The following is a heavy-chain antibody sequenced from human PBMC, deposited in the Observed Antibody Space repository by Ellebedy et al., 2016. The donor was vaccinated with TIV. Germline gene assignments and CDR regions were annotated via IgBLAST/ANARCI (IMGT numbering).Heavy chain of an antibody. Sequence: SETLSLTCTVSGDSVSSESYYWSWIRLAPGKGLEWIGYVYYRGSTKYNPSLTSRVTISVDSSKSRVSLTLRSVTAADTAIYYCARRGGYHFDSWGQGTLVTVSS. CDR3: ARRGGYHFDS. D-gene: IGHD2-15*01. V-gene: IGHV4-61*01. CDR1: GDSVSSESYY. CDR2: VYYRGST. J-gene: IGHJ4*02.